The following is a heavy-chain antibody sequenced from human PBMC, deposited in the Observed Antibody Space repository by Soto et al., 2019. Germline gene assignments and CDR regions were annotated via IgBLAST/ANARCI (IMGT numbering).Heavy chain of an antibody. D-gene: IGHD3-10*01. V-gene: IGHV4-59*11. CDR2: IDYVGST. J-gene: IGHJ4*02. CDR3: VRQRGNYFDF. CDR1: GDSINSRY. Sequence: ETLSLTCSVSGDSINSRYWSWIRQPPGKGLEWIGYIDYVGSTNYAPSLQSRVTMSVDTSKNQVSLKLRYVTAADTAVYYCVRQRGNYFDFWGQGTLVTVSS.